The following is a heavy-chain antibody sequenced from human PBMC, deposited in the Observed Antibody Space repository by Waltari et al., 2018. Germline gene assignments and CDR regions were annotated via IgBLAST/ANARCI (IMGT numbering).Heavy chain of an antibody. D-gene: IGHD2-8*02. V-gene: IGHV3-7*01. CDR3: VGTPHWYYFDY. J-gene: IGHJ4*02. CDR2: IKEDGSAK. CDR1: GFSFSSYW. Sequence: EVQLVESGGDLVQPGGSLSLSCTAPGFSFSSYWLSWVRQAPGKGPEWVANIKEDGSAKYYVDSVKGRFTISRDNAKNSLYLQMNNLRVEDTALYYCVGTPHWYYFDYWGPGTLVTVSS.